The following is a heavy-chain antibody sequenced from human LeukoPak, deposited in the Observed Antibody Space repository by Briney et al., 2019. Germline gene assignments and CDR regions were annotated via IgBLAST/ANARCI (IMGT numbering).Heavy chain of an antibody. CDR2: MWYDGSRE. CDR1: GFILSTHG. D-gene: IGHD1-26*01. J-gene: IGHJ4*02. CDR3: ARDLSFGSLDF. V-gene: IGHV3-33*01. Sequence: GGSLRLSCAASGFILSTHGMHWVRQAPGKGLEWVAGMWYDGSREDYADSVKGRFTISGDMSKNTLNLQMNSLRVEDTAMFYCARDLSFGSLDFRGQGTLVTVSS.